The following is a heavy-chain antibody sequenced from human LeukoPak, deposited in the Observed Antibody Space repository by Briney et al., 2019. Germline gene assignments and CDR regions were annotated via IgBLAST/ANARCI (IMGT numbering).Heavy chain of an antibody. Sequence: SETLSLTCAVYGGSFSGYYWSWIRQPPGKRLEWIGEINHSGSTNYNPSLKSRVTISVDTSKNQFSLKLSSVTAADTAVYYCARGRRSLVVVPAAAGFGPWGQGTLVTVSS. CDR1: GGSFSGYY. CDR3: ARGRRSLVVVPAAAGFGP. J-gene: IGHJ5*02. V-gene: IGHV4-34*01. CDR2: INHSGST. D-gene: IGHD2-2*01.